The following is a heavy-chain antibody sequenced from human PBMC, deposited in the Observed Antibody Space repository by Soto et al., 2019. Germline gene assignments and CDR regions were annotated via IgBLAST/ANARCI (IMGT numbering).Heavy chain of an antibody. CDR3: AKTHSSGSTGY. CDR1: GFTLSSYS. CDR2: IRGSGGST. Sequence: PGGSQSVSCAASGFTLSSYSMIWVRQAPGKGLEWVSAIRGSGGSTYYADSVKGRFTISRDNSKNTLYLQMNSLRAEDTAVDYCAKTHSSGSTGYWGQGTLVTVSS. D-gene: IGHD3-22*01. J-gene: IGHJ4*02. V-gene: IGHV3-23*01.